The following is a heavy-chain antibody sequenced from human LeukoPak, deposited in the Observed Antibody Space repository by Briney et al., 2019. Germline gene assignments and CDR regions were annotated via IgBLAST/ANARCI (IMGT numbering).Heavy chain of an antibody. CDR3: ARDLPVTMVRGVHHGMDV. CDR2: MRRDGNEI. D-gene: IGHD3-10*01. V-gene: IGHV3-7*01. Sequence: GGSLRLSCSASGFTFSTYWMSWVRQAPGKGLEWVANMRRDGNEIYYLDSVRGRFTTSRDNAKNSLYLQMNSLRAEDTAVYYCARDLPVTMVRGVHHGMDVWGQGTTVTVSS. J-gene: IGHJ6*02. CDR1: GFTFSTYW.